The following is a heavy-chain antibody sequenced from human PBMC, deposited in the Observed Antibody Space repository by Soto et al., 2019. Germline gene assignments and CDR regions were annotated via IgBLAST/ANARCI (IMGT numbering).Heavy chain of an antibody. CDR3: AKVAKSRVVIEYFDY. J-gene: IGHJ4*02. V-gene: IGHV3-23*01. Sequence: GGSLRLSCVTSGFTFANYGMVWVRQAPGRGLEWVSGISSSGGRTYYADSVKGRFTISRDNSKNTLFLQMNSLRAEDTAVYYCAKVAKSRVVIEYFDYWGQGSLVTVSS. CDR1: GFTFANYG. CDR2: ISSSGGRT. D-gene: IGHD3-3*01.